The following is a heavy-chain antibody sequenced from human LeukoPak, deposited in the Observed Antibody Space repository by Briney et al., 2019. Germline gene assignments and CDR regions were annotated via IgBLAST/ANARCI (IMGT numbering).Heavy chain of an antibody. CDR3: ARDSGDYVYAP. D-gene: IGHD4-17*01. Sequence: GGSLRLSCAASGFIFSDYYMSWIRLTPGKGLEWVSYISGSASTIYYADSVKGRFTISRDNAKNSLYLQMNSLRAEDTAVYYCARDSGDYVYAPWGQGTLVTVSS. CDR1: GFIFSDYY. CDR2: ISGSASTI. J-gene: IGHJ5*02. V-gene: IGHV3-11*01.